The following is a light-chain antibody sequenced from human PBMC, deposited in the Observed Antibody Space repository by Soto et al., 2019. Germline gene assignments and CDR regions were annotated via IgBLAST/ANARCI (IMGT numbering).Light chain of an antibody. CDR3: QQYNNWPHT. V-gene: IGKV3-15*01. CDR1: RSVGSD. Sequence: EIVMTQSPATLSVSPGERVSLSCRASRSVGSDLAWYLQKPGQAPSLLVYGASTRATGMPARFSGSGSGTDFTLTISSLQSEDFAVYYCQQYNNWPHTFGQGTKLEIK. J-gene: IGKJ2*01. CDR2: GAS.